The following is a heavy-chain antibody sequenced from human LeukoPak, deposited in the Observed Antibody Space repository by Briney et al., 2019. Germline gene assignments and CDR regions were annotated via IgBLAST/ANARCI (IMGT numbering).Heavy chain of an antibody. CDR1: GFILGSYA. D-gene: IGHD6-13*01. CDR2: ISSNEGST. J-gene: IGHJ6*02. V-gene: IGHV3-64*01. CDR3: ARKAAVFHGLDV. Sequence: RRSLRPSCAASGFILGSYAMHWVRQAPGKGLECDSAISSNEGSTYYANSVKGRFAISRDNSKNTLFLQMGSLRAEDMAVYYCARKAAVFHGLDVWGQGTTVTVSS.